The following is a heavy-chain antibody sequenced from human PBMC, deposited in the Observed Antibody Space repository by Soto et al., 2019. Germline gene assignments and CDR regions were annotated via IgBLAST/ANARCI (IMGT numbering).Heavy chain of an antibody. J-gene: IGHJ6*01. D-gene: IGHD2-15*01. CDR2: ISGSGGST. V-gene: IGHV3-23*01. CDR1: GFTFSLYA. Sequence: EVQLLESGGGLVQPGGSLRLSCAASGFTFSLYAMSWVRQAPGKGLEWVSVISGSGGSTYYADSVKGRFTVSRDNSKNPLYLQMNRLGVEGTAVYYCAKSVGGNNYYYGMDVWGRGNTVNVSS. CDR3: AKSVGGNNYYYGMDV.